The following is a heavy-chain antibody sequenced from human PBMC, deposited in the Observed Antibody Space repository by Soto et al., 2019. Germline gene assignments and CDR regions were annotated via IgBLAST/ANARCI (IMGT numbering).Heavy chain of an antibody. CDR2: ISYDGSNK. J-gene: IGHJ4*02. Sequence: PGGSLRLSCAASEFTFSSYGMHWVRQAPGKGLEWVAVISYDGSNKYYADSVKGRFTISRDNSKNTLYLQMNSLRAEDTAVYYCAKALPASWDAFDYWGQGTLVTVSS. CDR3: AKALPASWDAFDY. CDR1: EFTFSSYG. D-gene: IGHD2-2*01. V-gene: IGHV3-30*18.